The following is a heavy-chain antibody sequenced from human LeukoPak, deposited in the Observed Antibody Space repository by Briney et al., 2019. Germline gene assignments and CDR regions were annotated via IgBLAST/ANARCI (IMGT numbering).Heavy chain of an antibody. V-gene: IGHV3-48*01. CDR2: ISGSSGTI. D-gene: IGHD3-10*01. CDR1: GFTFSNFG. CDR3: ARKLYGSGAYYMDV. J-gene: IGHJ6*03. Sequence: GGSLRLSCAASGFTFSNFGMNWVRQPPGRGPEWVSFISGSSGTIYYADSVEGRITISRDNAKNSLYLQMNSLRAEDTAVYYCARKLYGSGAYYMDVWGKGTTVTVSS.